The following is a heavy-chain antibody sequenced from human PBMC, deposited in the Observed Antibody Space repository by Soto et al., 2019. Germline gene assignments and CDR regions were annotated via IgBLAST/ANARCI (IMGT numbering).Heavy chain of an antibody. D-gene: IGHD1-26*01. Sequence: ASVKVSCKASGYTFTGYYMHWVRQAPGQGLEWMGWINPNSGATNYAQKFQGRVTMTRDTYTSTAYMELSSLRSDDTAVYYCARGERERRLLSGDNYYYYGMDVWGQGTTVTVSS. J-gene: IGHJ6*02. CDR3: ARGERERRLLSGDNYYYYGMDV. CDR1: GYTFTGYY. CDR2: INPNSGAT. V-gene: IGHV1-2*02.